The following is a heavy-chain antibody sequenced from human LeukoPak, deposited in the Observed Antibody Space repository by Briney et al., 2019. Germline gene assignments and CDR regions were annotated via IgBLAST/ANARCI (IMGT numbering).Heavy chain of an antibody. CDR3: AADCSSTSCYSS. D-gene: IGHD2-2*02. V-gene: IGHV1-69-2*01. J-gene: IGHJ4*02. CDR1: GYTFTDYY. Sequence: ASVKVSCKASGYTFTDYYMHWVRQAPGKGLEWMGRVDPEDGETIYAEKFQGRVTITADTSTDTAYMELSSLRSEDTAVYYCAADCSSTSCYSSWGQGTLVTVSS. CDR2: VDPEDGET.